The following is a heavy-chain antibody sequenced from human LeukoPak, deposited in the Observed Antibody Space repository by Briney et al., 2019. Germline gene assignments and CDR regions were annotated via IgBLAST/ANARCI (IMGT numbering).Heavy chain of an antibody. CDR2: IRSDGSNK. V-gene: IGHV3-30*02. CDR3: AKDIGTSSWYYFDY. D-gene: IGHD6-13*01. J-gene: IGHJ4*02. CDR1: GFIFSSYG. Sequence: GCSLRLSCAASGFIFSSYGMHWVRQAPGKGLEGVAIIRSDGSNKYNADSVKGRFTISRDNSKNTLYLQMNSLRAEDTAVYYCAKDIGTSSWYYFDYWGQGTLVTVSS.